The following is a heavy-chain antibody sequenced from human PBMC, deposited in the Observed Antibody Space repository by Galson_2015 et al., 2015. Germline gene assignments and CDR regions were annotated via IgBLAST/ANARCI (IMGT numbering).Heavy chain of an antibody. J-gene: IGHJ4*02. CDR2: INHSGST. Sequence: SETLSLTCAVYGGSFSGYYWSWIRQPPGKGLEWIGEINHSGSTNYNPSLKSRVTISVDTSKYQFSLKLSSVTAADTAVYYCASSRMYSSGWYYFDYWGQGTLVTVSS. V-gene: IGHV4-34*01. CDR1: GGSFSGYY. CDR3: ASSRMYSSGWYYFDY. D-gene: IGHD6-19*01.